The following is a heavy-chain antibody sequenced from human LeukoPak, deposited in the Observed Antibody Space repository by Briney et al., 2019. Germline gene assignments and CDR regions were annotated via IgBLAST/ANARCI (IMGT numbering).Heavy chain of an antibody. V-gene: IGHV1-8*03. J-gene: IGHJ6*03. CDR3: ARGGNQRGTYYDFWSGPREKYMDV. CDR1: GYTFTSYD. D-gene: IGHD3-3*01. CDR2: MNPNSGNT. Sequence: ASVKVSCKASGYTFTSYDINWVRQATGQGLEWMGWMNPNSGNTGYAQKFQGKVTITRNTSISTAYMELSSLRSEDTAVYYCARGGNQRGTYYDFWSGPREKYMDVWGKGTTVTVSS.